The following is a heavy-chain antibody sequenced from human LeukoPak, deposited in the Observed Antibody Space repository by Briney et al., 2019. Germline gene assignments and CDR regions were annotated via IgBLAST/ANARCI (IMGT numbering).Heavy chain of an antibody. CDR1: GFTFSSYG. Sequence: PGGSLRLSCAASGFTFSSYGMSWVRQAPGKGLEWVSVISGSGGSAYYADSVKGRFTISRDNSKNMLYLQMNSLRAEDTAVYYCARGRGYSGYDRFDYWGQGTLVTVSS. CDR3: ARGRGYSGYDRFDY. CDR2: ISGSGGSA. J-gene: IGHJ4*02. D-gene: IGHD5-12*01. V-gene: IGHV3-23*01.